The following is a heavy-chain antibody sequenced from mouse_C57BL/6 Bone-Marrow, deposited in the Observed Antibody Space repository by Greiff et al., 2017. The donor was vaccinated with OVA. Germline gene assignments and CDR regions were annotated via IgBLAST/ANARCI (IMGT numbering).Heavy chain of an antibody. CDR1: GFNIKDDY. D-gene: IGHD1-1*01. CDR3: TTCGTTVVGPFAY. J-gene: IGHJ3*01. CDR2: IDTENGDT. V-gene: IGHV14-4*01. Sequence: VQLQQSGAELVRPGASVKLSCTASGFNIKDDYMHWVKQRPEQGLEWIGWIDTENGDTEYASKFQGKATITADTSSNTAYLQLSSLTSEDTAVYYCTTCGTTVVGPFAYWGQGTLVTVSA.